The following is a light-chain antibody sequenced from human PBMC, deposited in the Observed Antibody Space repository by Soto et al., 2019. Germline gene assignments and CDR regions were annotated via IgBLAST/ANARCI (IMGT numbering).Light chain of an antibody. V-gene: IGKV2-40*01. Sequence: IVMTQTPLSLPVTPGEPASISCRSSQSLLDSDDGNTYLDWYLQKPGQSPQLLIYTLSCRASGVQDRFSGSGSGTDFTLKISRVEDEDVGVYYCMQRIEFPWTFGQGTKVEIK. CDR3: MQRIEFPWT. CDR2: TLS. J-gene: IGKJ1*01. CDR1: QSLLDSDDGNTY.